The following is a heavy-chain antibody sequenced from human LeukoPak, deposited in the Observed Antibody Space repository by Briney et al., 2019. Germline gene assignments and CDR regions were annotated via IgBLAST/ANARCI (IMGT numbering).Heavy chain of an antibody. CDR2: IHPGDSDT. D-gene: IGHD2-21*01. V-gene: IGHV5-51*01. CDR1: GYTLTSYW. Sequence: GESLNISCKGSGYTLTSYWIGWVRQMPGKGLDWMGIIHPGDSDTRYSPSLQGQVTISVDKSVSTAYLQWSSLEASDSGMYYCARLVVVNAEYWHFDLWGRGTQVTVSS. CDR3: ARLVVVNAEYWHFDL. J-gene: IGHJ2*01.